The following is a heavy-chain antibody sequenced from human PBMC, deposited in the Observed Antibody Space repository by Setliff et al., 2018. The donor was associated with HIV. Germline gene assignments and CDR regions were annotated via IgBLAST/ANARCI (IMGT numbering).Heavy chain of an antibody. V-gene: IGHV1-69*13. CDR2: IIPIFGTA. CDR1: GGTFSSNA. CDR3: ARNQGDSSGWYAGDY. Sequence: SVKVSCKASGGTFSSNAISWVRQAPGQGLEWMGGIIPIFGTANYAQKFQGRVTITADESTSTVYMDLRNLRSEDTAVYYCARNQGDSSGWYAGDYWGHGTLVTVSS. D-gene: IGHD6-19*01. J-gene: IGHJ4*01.